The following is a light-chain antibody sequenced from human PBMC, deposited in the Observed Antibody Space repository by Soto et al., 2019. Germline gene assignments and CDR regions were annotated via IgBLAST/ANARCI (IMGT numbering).Light chain of an antibody. J-gene: IGKJ1*01. V-gene: IGKV2-28*01. CDR1: QSLLHTSGDNY. CDR2: LGS. Sequence: DIVMTQSPLSLSVTPGGPASITCTSSQSLLHTSGDNYVDWYLQRPGQSPQLLIYLGSNRAPGDSDRISGTGSGTRFTLRISRVESEDGAIYHCMQAKLIPRTFGQGTKVEIK. CDR3: MQAKLIPRT.